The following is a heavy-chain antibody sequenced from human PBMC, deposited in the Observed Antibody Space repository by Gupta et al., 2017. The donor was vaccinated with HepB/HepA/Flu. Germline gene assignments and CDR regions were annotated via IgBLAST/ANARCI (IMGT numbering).Heavy chain of an antibody. CDR1: GGSISSSSYY. D-gene: IGHD1-26*01. CDR3: ARTGSVGIVGADKRWYYGMDV. CDR2: IYYSGST. V-gene: IGHV4-39*01. J-gene: IGHJ6*02. Sequence: QLQLQESGPGLVKPSETLSLTCTVSGGSISSSSYYWGWIRQPPGKGLEWIGSIYYSGSTYYNPSLKSRVTISVDTSKNQFSLKLSSVTAADTAVYYCARTGSVGIVGADKRWYYGMDVWGQGTTVTVSS.